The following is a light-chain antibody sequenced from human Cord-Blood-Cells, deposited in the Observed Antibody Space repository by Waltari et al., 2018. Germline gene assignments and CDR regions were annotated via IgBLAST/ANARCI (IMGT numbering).Light chain of an antibody. J-gene: IGLJ1*01. V-gene: IGLV2-11*01. CDR3: SSYTSSSTYV. Sequence: QSALTQPRSVSGSPGQSVTISCTGTSSDVGGYNYVSWYQQHPGQAPKLMIYDVSKRPSGVPNRFSGAKAGNPASLTIAGLQAEDEADYYCSSYTSSSTYVFGTGTKVTVL. CDR1: SSDVGGYNY. CDR2: DVS.